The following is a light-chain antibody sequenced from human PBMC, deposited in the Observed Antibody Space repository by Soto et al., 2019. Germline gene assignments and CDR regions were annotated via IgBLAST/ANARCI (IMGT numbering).Light chain of an antibody. Sequence: QSALTQPASVSGSPGQSITISCTGTSSDVGGYNYDSWYQQHPGKVPKLIIYEVSNRPPGVSNRFSGSKSGNTASLTISGLQAEDEADYYCSSYTTSSTLLFGGGTKLTVL. CDR2: EVS. J-gene: IGLJ2*01. CDR3: SSYTTSSTLL. V-gene: IGLV2-14*01. CDR1: SSDVGGYNY.